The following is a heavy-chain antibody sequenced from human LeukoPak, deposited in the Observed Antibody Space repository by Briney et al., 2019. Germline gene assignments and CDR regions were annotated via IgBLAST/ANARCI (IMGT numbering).Heavy chain of an antibody. V-gene: IGHV3-33*01. CDR1: GFTFSQHG. Sequence: GGSLRLSCAASGFTFSQHGINWVRQAPGKGLEWVGVIRYDGSETYYAESVKGRFTISRDNSKDILYMQMNSLRDDDTAVYYCARVTWIGGNNIMADYWGQGTTVTVSS. CDR2: IRYDGSET. D-gene: IGHD3-10*01. CDR3: ARVTWIGGNNIMADY. J-gene: IGHJ4*02.